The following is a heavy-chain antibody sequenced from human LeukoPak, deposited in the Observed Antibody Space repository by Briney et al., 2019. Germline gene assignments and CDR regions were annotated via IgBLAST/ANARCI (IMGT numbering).Heavy chain of an antibody. CDR2: IYTSGST. J-gene: IGHJ4*02. CDR1: GGSISSGGYY. D-gene: IGHD6-13*01. Sequence: ASETLSLTCTVSGGSISSGGYYWSWIRQPPGKGLEWIGRIYTSGSTNYNPSLKSRVTMSVDTSKNQFSLKLSSVTAADTAVYYCARGGFGYSSSFPFDYWGQGTLVTVSS. CDR3: ARGGFGYSSSFPFDY. V-gene: IGHV4-61*02.